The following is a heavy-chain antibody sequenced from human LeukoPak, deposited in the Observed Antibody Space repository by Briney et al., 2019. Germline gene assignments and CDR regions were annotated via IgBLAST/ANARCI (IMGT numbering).Heavy chain of an antibody. Sequence: ASVQVSCKASGYNFISYYMHWVRPPPGQGLEWMGIINPSGGSTSYAQKFQDRVTMTRDTSTSTVYMELSSLKSEDTAVYYCAREDVVLVDAVRYYYYGMDVWGQGTTVTVSS. CDR2: INPSGGST. CDR3: AREDVVLVDAVRYYYYGMDV. D-gene: IGHD2-8*01. CDR1: GYNFISYY. V-gene: IGHV1-46*01. J-gene: IGHJ6*02.